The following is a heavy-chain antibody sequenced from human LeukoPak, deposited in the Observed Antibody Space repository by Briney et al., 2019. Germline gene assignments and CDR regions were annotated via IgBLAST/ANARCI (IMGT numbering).Heavy chain of an antibody. D-gene: IGHD6-6*01. V-gene: IGHV1-24*01. CDR2: FDPEDGET. J-gene: IGHJ5*02. Sequence: GASVKVSCKVSGYTLTELSMHWVRQAPGKGLEWMGGFDPEDGETIYAQKFQGRVTMTEDTSTDTAYMELSNLRSEDTAVYYCARGVSIAARRNWFDPWGQGTLVTVSS. CDR1: GYTLTELS. CDR3: ARGVSIAARRNWFDP.